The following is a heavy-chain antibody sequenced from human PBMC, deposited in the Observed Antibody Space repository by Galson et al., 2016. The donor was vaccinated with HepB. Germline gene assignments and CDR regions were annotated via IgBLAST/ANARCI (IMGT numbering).Heavy chain of an antibody. V-gene: IGHV5-51*01. CDR1: GYVFSSYW. CDR2: FYPGDSEI. D-gene: IGHD3-10*01. Sequence: QSGAEVKKPGESLKISCKGEGYVFSSYWIAWVRQTPDKGLEWMGLFYPGDSEIRYSPSFQGQVTFSADKSINTAYMQWSSLKASDTAIYYCARQVSSRSPYDSWGQGTLVTVSS. J-gene: IGHJ4*02. CDR3: ARQVSSRSPYDS.